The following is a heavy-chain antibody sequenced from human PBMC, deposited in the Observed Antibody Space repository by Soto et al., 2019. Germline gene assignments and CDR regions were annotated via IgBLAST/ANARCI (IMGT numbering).Heavy chain of an antibody. V-gene: IGHV4-31*03. CDR3: ARAYYYGSGLTENWFDP. CDR1: GGSISSGGYY. Sequence: QVQLQESGPGLVKPSQTLSLTCTVSGGSISSGGYYWSWIRQHPGKGLEWIGYIYYSGSTCYNPSLKSRVTISVDTSKNQFSLKLSSVTAADTAVYYCARAYYYGSGLTENWFDPWGQGTLVTVSS. D-gene: IGHD3-10*01. CDR2: IYYSGST. J-gene: IGHJ5*02.